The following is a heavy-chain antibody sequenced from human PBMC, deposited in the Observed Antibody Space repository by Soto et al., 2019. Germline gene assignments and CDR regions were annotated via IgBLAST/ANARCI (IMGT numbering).Heavy chain of an antibody. V-gene: IGHV1-24*01. CDR3: ATDKMRYDFWSGYYKTAGTFDI. D-gene: IGHD3-3*01. Sequence: VKVSCKVSGYTLTELSMHWVRQAPGKGLEWMGGFDPEDGETIYAQKFQGRVTMTEDTSTDTAYMELSSLRSEDTAVYYCATDKMRYDFWSGYYKTAGTFDIWGQGTMVTVSS. CDR2: FDPEDGET. J-gene: IGHJ3*02. CDR1: GYTLTELS.